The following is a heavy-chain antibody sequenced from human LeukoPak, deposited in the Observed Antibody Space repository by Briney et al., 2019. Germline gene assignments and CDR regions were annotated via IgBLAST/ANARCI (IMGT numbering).Heavy chain of an antibody. D-gene: IGHD2-2*01. Sequence: GGSLRLSCTASGFTFTNAWMSWVRQAPGKGLEWVGRIKSKTDGGTTDLAAPVKGRFTISRDDSINTLFLRMNSLKTEDTAVYYCSRYCSGTSCYAGWFSRGQGTLVTVSS. J-gene: IGHJ4*02. CDR1: GFTFTNAW. CDR2: IKSKTDGGTT. V-gene: IGHV3-15*01. CDR3: SRYCSGTSCYAGWFS.